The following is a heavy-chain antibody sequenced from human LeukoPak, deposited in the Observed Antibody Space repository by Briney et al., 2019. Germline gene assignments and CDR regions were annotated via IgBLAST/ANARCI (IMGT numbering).Heavy chain of an antibody. CDR3: AIDGGLNTNFDY. D-gene: IGHD2-15*01. Sequence: GESLTLSCAASGFTFRNYWMGCVSPPPGRGLAWVANTKPDGRAEYYADFVRGPFTTSRDNANNLLYLQMNRLRAEDTAVYYWAIDGGLNTNFDYWGQGTLVTVSS. J-gene: IGHJ4*02. V-gene: IGHV3-7*01. CDR1: GFTFRNYW. CDR2: TKPDGRAE.